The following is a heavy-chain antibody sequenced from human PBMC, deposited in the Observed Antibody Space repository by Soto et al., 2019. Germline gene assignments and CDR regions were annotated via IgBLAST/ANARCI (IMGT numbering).Heavy chain of an antibody. V-gene: IGHV3-30-3*01. CDR1: AFTFSIYA. J-gene: IGHJ6*02. Sequence: QVQVVESGGGVVQPGRSLRLSCAGSAFTFSIYAMHWVRQAPGKGLEWMAGISYDGSNKYYADSVKGRFTISRDNSKNTLYLQMNSLRAEDTAVYYCARDVQGGLDVWGQGTTVTVSS. CDR3: ARDVQGGLDV. CDR2: ISYDGSNK.